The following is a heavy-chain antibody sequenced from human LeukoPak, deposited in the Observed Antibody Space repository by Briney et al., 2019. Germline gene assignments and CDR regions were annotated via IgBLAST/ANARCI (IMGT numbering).Heavy chain of an antibody. V-gene: IGHV3-23*01. Sequence: GGSLRLSCAASGFNFNSYAMSWVRQAPGKGLEWVSTISSSGGTTYYADSVKGRFTISRDNSKNTLYLQMNSLRAEDTAVYYCARDPQYYYDSTSYAPHFDYWGQGTLVTVSS. CDR3: ARDPQYYYDSTSYAPHFDY. J-gene: IGHJ4*02. CDR1: GFNFNSYA. D-gene: IGHD3-22*01. CDR2: ISSSGGTT.